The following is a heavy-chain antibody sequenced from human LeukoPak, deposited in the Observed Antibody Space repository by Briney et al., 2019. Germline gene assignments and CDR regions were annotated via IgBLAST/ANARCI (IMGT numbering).Heavy chain of an antibody. D-gene: IGHD1-26*01. CDR2: IWYEGSNK. Sequence: GGSLRLSCAASGFTFTSYGMHWVRQAPGKGLEWVAVIWYEGSNKYYADSVKGRFTISRDNSKNTLYLQMNSLSAEDTAVYYCARDVKYSGSQGFDYWGQGTLVTVSS. V-gene: IGHV3-33*01. J-gene: IGHJ4*02. CDR1: GFTFTSYG. CDR3: ARDVKYSGSQGFDY.